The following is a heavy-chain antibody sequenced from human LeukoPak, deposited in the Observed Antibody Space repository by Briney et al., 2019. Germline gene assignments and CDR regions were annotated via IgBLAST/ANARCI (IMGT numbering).Heavy chain of an antibody. CDR1: GGSISSYC. J-gene: IGHJ4*01. CDR3: ARGYDHKSTYFDN. Sequence: SETLSLTCPVPGGSISSYCWCWIRQPPAKGLQWIGYIYYSGSTNYNHSLKSRVTISVDTSKNQFSLKLSSVTAADTAVYYCARGYDHKSTYFDNWGQGTLVTVSS. D-gene: IGHD5-12*01. V-gene: IGHV4-59*08. CDR2: IYYSGST.